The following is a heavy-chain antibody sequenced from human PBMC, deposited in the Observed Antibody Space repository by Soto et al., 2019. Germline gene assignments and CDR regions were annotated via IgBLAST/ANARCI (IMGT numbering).Heavy chain of an antibody. Sequence: EVPLVESGGGLVQPGGSLRLSCSASGFTFSSYAMHWVRQAPGKGLEYVSAISSNGGSTYYADSVKGRFTISRDNSKNTLYLQMSSLRAEDTAVYYCVKGRSSGWKQDPYNWFDPWGQGTLVTVSS. J-gene: IGHJ5*02. D-gene: IGHD6-19*01. CDR3: VKGRSSGWKQDPYNWFDP. CDR2: ISSNGGST. CDR1: GFTFSSYA. V-gene: IGHV3-64D*06.